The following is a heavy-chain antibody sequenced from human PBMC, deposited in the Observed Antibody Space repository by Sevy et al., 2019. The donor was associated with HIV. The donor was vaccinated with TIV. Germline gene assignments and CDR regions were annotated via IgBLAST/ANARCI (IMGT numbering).Heavy chain of an antibody. Sequence: GGSLRLSCAASGFTFSSYGMHWVRQAPGKGLEWVAVISYDGSNKYYADSVKGQFTISRDNSKNTLYLQMNSLRAEDTAVYYCAKDYVWGSYLFYYYGMDVWGQGTTVIVSS. CDR2: ISYDGSNK. CDR1: GFTFSSYG. D-gene: IGHD3-16*01. J-gene: IGHJ6*02. CDR3: AKDYVWGSYLFYYYGMDV. V-gene: IGHV3-30*18.